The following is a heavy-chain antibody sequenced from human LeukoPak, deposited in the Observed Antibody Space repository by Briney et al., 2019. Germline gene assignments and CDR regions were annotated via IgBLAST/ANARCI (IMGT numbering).Heavy chain of an antibody. CDR3: ARHSVASGAFYI. J-gene: IGHJ3*02. V-gene: IGHV4-4*07. CDR2: IYSSGST. CDR1: GDSINTYY. Sequence: TSETLSLTCTVSGDSINTYYWTWIRQPAGKGLEWIGHIYSSGSTNYNPSLKSRVTMSIDTSENQFSLSLRSVTAADTAMYYCARHSVASGAFYIWGQGTMVTVSS. D-gene: IGHD3-10*01.